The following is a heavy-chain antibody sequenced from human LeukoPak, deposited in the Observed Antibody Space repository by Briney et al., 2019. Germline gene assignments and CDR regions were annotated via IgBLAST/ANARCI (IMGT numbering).Heavy chain of an antibody. CDR1: GFSFSRSG. CDR2: SGTDGDS. V-gene: IGHV3-23*01. J-gene: IGHJ4*02. D-gene: IGHD5-24*01. CDR3: AKKTVGNYPLDS. Sequence: GGSLTLSCAASGFSFSRSGLNWVRQPPGKGLEWVSTSGTDGDSYYADSVKGRFAISRDNSKNMLYLHMTSLRAEDTAVYYCAKKTVGNYPLDSWGQGALDTVSP.